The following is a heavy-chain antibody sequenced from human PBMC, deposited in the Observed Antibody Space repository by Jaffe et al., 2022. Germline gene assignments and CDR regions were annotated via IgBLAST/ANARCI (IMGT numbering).Heavy chain of an antibody. CDR1: GGTFSSYA. D-gene: IGHD3-10*01. CDR2: IIPIFGTA. Sequence: QVQLVQSGAEVKKPGSSVKVSCKASGGTFSSYAISWVRQAPGQGLEWMGGIIPIFGTANYAQKFQGRVTITTDESTSTAYMELSSLRSEDTAVYYCARTGALLRYYYGSGSWNWFDPWGQGTLVTVSS. CDR3: ARTGALLRYYYGSGSWNWFDP. V-gene: IGHV1-69*05. J-gene: IGHJ5*02.